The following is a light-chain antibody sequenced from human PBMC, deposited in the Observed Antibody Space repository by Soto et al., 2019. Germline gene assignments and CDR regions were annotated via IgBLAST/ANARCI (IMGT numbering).Light chain of an antibody. CDR3: HQYNNWPPWT. Sequence: EIVMTQSPATLSVSPGERATLSCRASQSVSRNLAWYQQKPGQAPRLLIYGASTRATGIPARFSGSGSGTEFTLTISSLQSADFAVYDCHQYNNWPPWTFGQGTKVEIK. V-gene: IGKV3-15*01. CDR2: GAS. CDR1: QSVSRN. J-gene: IGKJ1*01.